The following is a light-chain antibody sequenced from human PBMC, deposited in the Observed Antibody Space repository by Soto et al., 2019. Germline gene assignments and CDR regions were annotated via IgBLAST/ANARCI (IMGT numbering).Light chain of an antibody. V-gene: IGLV1-44*01. CDR3: SACDDSLNAVV. J-gene: IGLJ2*01. CDR1: SSNIGRNT. CDR2: SNN. Sequence: QSVLTQPPSASGTPGQRVTISCSGSSSNIGRNTVNWYQQLPGTAPKVLIYSNNQRPSGVPDRLSGSKSGTSASLAISGLQSEDEADYYCSACDDSLNAVVFGGGTKLTVL.